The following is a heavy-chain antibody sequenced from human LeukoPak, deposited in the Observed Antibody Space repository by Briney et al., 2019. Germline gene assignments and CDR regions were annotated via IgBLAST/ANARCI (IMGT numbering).Heavy chain of an antibody. D-gene: IGHD3-22*01. CDR3: ASSEQTYYYDSSGPREAFDI. CDR2: IYSGGST. J-gene: IGHJ3*02. V-gene: IGHV3-66*01. CDR1: GFTVSSNY. Sequence: GGSLRLSCAASGFTVSSNYMSWVRQAPGKGLEWVSVIYSGGSTYYADSVKGRFTISRDNSKNTLYLQMNSLRAEDTAVYYCASSEQTYYYDSSGPREAFDIWGQGTMVTVSS.